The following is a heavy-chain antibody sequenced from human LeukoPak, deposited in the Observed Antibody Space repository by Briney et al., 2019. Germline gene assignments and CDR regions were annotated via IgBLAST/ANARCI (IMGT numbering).Heavy chain of an antibody. CDR2: IRYDGSNK. D-gene: IGHD3-3*01. Sequence: PGGSLRLSCAASGFTFSNYGMHWVRQAPGKGLEWVAFIRYDGSNKYYADSVKGRFTISRDNSKNTLYLQMNSLRAEDTAVYYCAKGNVLRFLEWFIWGQGTLVTVSS. J-gene: IGHJ4*02. V-gene: IGHV3-30*02. CDR1: GFTFSNYG. CDR3: AKGNVLRFLEWFI.